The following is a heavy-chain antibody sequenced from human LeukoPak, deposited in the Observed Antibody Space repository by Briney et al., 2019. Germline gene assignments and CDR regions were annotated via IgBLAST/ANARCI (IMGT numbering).Heavy chain of an antibody. V-gene: IGHV3-21*04. D-gene: IGHD2-21*02. CDR1: GFTFSSYS. J-gene: IGHJ4*02. CDR3: AKGDAYCGGDCYPD. Sequence: GGSLRLSCAASGFTFSSYSMNWVRQAPGKGLEWVSSISSSSSYIYYADSVKGRFTISRDNAKNSLYLQMNSLRAEDTAVYYCAKGDAYCGGDCYPDWGQGTLVTVSS. CDR2: ISSSSSYI.